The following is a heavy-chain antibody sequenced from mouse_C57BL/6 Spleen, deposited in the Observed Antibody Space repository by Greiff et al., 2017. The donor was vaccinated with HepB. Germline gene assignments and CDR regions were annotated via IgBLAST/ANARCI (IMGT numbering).Heavy chain of an antibody. J-gene: IGHJ3*01. Sequence: EVQLVESGPELVKPGASVKISCKASGYSFTGYYMNWVKQSPEKSLEWIGEINPSTGGTTYNQKFKAKATLTVDKSSSTAYMELRSLTSEDTAVYYCARDDYDYGWFAYWGQGTLVTVSA. CDR2: INPSTGGT. CDR3: ARDDYDYGWFAY. V-gene: IGHV1-42*01. CDR1: GYSFTGYY. D-gene: IGHD2-4*01.